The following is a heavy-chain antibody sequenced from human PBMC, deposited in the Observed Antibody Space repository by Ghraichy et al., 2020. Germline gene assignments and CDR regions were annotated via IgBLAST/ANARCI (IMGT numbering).Heavy chain of an antibody. V-gene: IGHV3-9*01. Sequence: GGSLRLSCAASGFTFDDYAMHWVRQAPGKGLEWVSGISWNSGSIGYADSVKGRFTISRDNAKNSLYLQMNSLRAEDTALYYCAKDISLWFDAFDIWGQGTMVTVSS. CDR1: GFTFDDYA. CDR3: AKDISLWFDAFDI. D-gene: IGHD3-10*01. J-gene: IGHJ3*02. CDR2: ISWNSGSI.